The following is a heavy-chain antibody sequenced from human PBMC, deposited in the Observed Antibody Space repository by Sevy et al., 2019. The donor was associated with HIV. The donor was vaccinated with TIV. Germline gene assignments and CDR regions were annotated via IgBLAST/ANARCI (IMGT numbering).Heavy chain of an antibody. CDR3: ARDSGWYSTSGGEFDY. CDR1: GGSISSSNW. J-gene: IGHJ4*02. V-gene: IGHV4-4*02. D-gene: IGHD6-6*01. Sequence: SETLSLTCAVSGGSISSSNWWSWVRQPPGKGLEWIGETYHSGSTNYNPSLKSRVTISVDKSKNQFSLKLDSVTAADTAVYYCARDSGWYSTSGGEFDYWGQGTLVTVSS. CDR2: TYHSGST.